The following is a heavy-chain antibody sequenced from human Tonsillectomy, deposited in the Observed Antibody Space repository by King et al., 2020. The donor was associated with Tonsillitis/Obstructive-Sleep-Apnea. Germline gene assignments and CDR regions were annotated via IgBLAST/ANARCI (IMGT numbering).Heavy chain of an antibody. Sequence: VQLVESGGGLVKPGGSLRLSCAASGFTFSNAWMSWFRQAPGKGLEWLGRIKSKTNGGTTDYAAPVKGRFTISRDDSKNKLYLQMNSLKTEDTAVYYCTRDGGYCSSTSCYYYYMDVWGKGTTVTVSS. D-gene: IGHD2-2*01. CDR3: TRDGGYCSSTSCYYYYMDV. J-gene: IGHJ6*03. CDR1: GFTFSNAW. CDR2: IKSKTNGGTT. V-gene: IGHV3-15*01.